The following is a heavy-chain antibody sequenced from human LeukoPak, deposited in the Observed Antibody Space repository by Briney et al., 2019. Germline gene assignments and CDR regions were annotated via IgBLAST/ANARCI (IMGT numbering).Heavy chain of an antibody. CDR2: ISGSGGST. V-gene: IGHV3-23*01. CDR1: GFTFSSYA. J-gene: IGHJ4*02. D-gene: IGHD6-13*01. CDR3: AKGLGIAAAGSSFDY. Sequence: GGSLRLSCAASGFTFSSYAMSWVRQAPGKGLEWVSAISGSGGSTYYADSVKGRFTISRDNSKNALYLQMNSLRAEDTAVYYCAKGLGIAAAGSSFDYWGQGTLVTVSS.